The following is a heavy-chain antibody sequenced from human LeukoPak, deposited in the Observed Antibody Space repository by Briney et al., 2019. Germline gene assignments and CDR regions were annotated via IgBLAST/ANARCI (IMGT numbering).Heavy chain of an antibody. V-gene: IGHV3-53*01. Sequence: GGSLRLSCAASEFTVSSNYMSWVRQAPGKGLEWVSIIYTGGATYYADSVKGRFTVSRDNSKNTLYLQMSSLRAEDTAVYYCARVSANYPGVFDYWGQGTLVTVSS. CDR2: IYTGGAT. CDR3: ARVSANYPGVFDY. D-gene: IGHD3-10*01. CDR1: EFTVSSNY. J-gene: IGHJ4*02.